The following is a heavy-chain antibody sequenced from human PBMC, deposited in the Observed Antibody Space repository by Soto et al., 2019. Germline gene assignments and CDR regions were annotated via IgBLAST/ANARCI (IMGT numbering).Heavy chain of an antibody. CDR3: GRGSDTGDYNCFHP. CDR2: IYYSGST. CDR1: GGSISSYY. V-gene: IGHV4-59*01. D-gene: IGHD4-17*01. Sequence: SETLSLTCTVSGGSISSYYWSWIRQPPGKGLEWIGYIYYSGSTNYNPSLKSRVTISVDTSKNQFSLKLSSVTAADTAVYYCGRGSDTGDYNCFHPGGRGPLVTVSS. J-gene: IGHJ5*02.